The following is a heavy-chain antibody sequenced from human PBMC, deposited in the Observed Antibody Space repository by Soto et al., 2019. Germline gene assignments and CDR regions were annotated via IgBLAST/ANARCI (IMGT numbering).Heavy chain of an antibody. CDR3: ARRSFEYSSSSDPGFFDY. J-gene: IGHJ4*02. CDR1: GGSISRSSYY. D-gene: IGHD6-6*01. Sequence: PSETLSLTCTVSGGSISRSSYYWGWIRQPPGKGLEWIGTIYYSGSTFYNLSLKSRVTISVDTSKTQFSLKLSSVTVADTAVYYCARRSFEYSSSSDPGFFDYWGQGTPVTVSS. V-gene: IGHV4-39*01. CDR2: IYYSGST.